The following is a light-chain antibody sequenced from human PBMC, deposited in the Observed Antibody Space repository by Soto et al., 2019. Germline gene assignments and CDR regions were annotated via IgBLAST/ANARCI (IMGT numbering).Light chain of an antibody. Sequence: EIVMTQSPATLSVSPGERATLSCRASQSVSGQLAWYQQKPGQAPRLLIYAASTRATGIPARFSGSGSGTEFNLTISSLQSEDFAVYYCQQYKNWAPLTFGGGTKVEIK. J-gene: IGKJ4*01. V-gene: IGKV3-15*01. CDR3: QQYKNWAPLT. CDR2: AAS. CDR1: QSVSGQ.